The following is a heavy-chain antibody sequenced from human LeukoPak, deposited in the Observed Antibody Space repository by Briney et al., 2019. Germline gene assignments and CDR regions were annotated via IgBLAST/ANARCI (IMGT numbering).Heavy chain of an antibody. D-gene: IGHD2-15*01. CDR3: ARQEYCSGASCYTWFDP. J-gene: IGHJ5*02. Sequence: GESLKISCKGSRYSINNYWIAWVRQMPGRGLEWMGIIYPADSDIRYSPSFQGQVTISADKSISTAYLQWNSLKASDTAMYYCARQEYCSGASCYTWFDPWGQGTLVTVSS. CDR1: RYSINNYW. V-gene: IGHV5-51*01. CDR2: IYPADSDI.